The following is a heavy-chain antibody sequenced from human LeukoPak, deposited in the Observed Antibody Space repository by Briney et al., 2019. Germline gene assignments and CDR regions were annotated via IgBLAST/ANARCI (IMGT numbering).Heavy chain of an antibody. CDR2: IKQDGSDK. V-gene: IGHV3-7*01. CDR3: ARVRCSSNSCFPDY. CDR1: GFTFSTIW. D-gene: IGHD2-2*01. Sequence: GGPLRLSCAASGFTFSTIWMSWFRQAPGKGLEWVANIKQDGSDKYYVDSVKGRFTISRDNAKNSLFLQMNSLRAEDTAVYYCARVRCSSNSCFPDYWGQGTLVTVSS. J-gene: IGHJ4*02.